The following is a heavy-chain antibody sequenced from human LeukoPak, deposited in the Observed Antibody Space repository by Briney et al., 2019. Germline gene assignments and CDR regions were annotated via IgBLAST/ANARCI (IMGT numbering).Heavy chain of an antibody. CDR1: GGTFSSYA. CDR2: IIPIFGTA. Sequence: ASVNVSCKASGGTFSSYAISWVRQAPGQGLEWMGGIIPIFGTANYAQKFQGRVTITADESTSTAYMELSSLRSEDTAVYYCARVPGYYDSSGLGRFDPWGQGTLVAVSS. D-gene: IGHD3-22*01. J-gene: IGHJ5*02. CDR3: ARVPGYYDSSGLGRFDP. V-gene: IGHV1-69*13.